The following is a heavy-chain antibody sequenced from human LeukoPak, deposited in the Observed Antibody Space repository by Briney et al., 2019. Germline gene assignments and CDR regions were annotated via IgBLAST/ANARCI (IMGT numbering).Heavy chain of an antibody. CDR2: IGRSGVDT. CDR1: GFTFTTYA. CDR3: ARDLRYYDSSGSDY. Sequence: GGSLRLSCAASGFTFTTYAMSWFRQAPGKGLEWVSTIGRSGVDTYYADSVKGRFTISKDSSKNTLQMNSLRGEDTAVYYCARDLRYYDSSGSDYWGQGTLVTVSS. J-gene: IGHJ4*02. V-gene: IGHV3-23*01. D-gene: IGHD3-22*01.